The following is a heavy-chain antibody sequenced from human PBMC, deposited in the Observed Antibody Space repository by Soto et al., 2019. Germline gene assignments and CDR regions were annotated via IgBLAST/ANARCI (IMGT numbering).Heavy chain of an antibody. CDR2: IYYSGST. J-gene: IGHJ6*02. CDR1: GGSISSYY. Sequence: AETLSLTCTVSGGSISSYYWSWIRQPPGKGLEWIGYIYYSGSTNYNPSLKSRVTISVDTSKNQFSLKLSSVTAADTAVYYCARERRAYYYYGMDVWGQGTTVTVSS. V-gene: IGHV4-59*01. CDR3: ARERRAYYYYGMDV.